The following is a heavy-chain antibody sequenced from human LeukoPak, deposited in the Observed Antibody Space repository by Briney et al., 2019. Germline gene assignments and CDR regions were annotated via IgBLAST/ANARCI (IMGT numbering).Heavy chain of an antibody. CDR1: GFTFSSYD. CDR2: ISYDGSNK. V-gene: IGHV3-30-3*01. J-gene: IGHJ3*02. Sequence: GGSLRLSCAASGFTFSSYDMHWVRQAPGKGLEWVAVISYDGSNKYYADSVKGRFTISRDNSKNTLYLQMNSLRAEDTAVYYCAGEGDLSDAFDIWGQGTMVTVSS. D-gene: IGHD2-21*02. CDR3: AGEGDLSDAFDI.